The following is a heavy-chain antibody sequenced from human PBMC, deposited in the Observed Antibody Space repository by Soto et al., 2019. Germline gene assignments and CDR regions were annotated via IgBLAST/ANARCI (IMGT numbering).Heavy chain of an antibody. J-gene: IGHJ4*02. Sequence: SLILSCAASVFTVSSNYMSWVRQAPGKGLEWVSVIYSGGSTYYADSVKGRFTISRDNSKNTLYLQMNSLRAEDTAVYYCAYYDMLLRDYWGQGTLVTVSS. V-gene: IGHV3-53*01. CDR1: VFTVSSNY. CDR2: IYSGGST. D-gene: IGHD3-9*01. CDR3: AYYDMLLRDY.